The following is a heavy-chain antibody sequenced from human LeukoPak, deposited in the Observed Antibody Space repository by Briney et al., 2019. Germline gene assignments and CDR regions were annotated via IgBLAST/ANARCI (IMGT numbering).Heavy chain of an antibody. CDR1: GFTFKSHA. CDR3: AKFPSYDSSGHDGFDV. J-gene: IGHJ3*01. Sequence: GGSLRLSCAASGFTFKSHAVSWVRQAPGKGLEWVSATSGSGGSKFYADSVKGRFTSSRDNSKDTFYLQMNSLRAEDTAIYYCAKFPSYDSSGHDGFDVWGQGTRVTVSS. CDR2: TSGSGGSK. V-gene: IGHV3-23*01. D-gene: IGHD3-22*01.